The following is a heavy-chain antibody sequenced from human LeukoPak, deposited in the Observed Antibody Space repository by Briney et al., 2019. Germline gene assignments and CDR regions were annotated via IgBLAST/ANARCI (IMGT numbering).Heavy chain of an antibody. CDR3: TSALLTWRELWLDY. Sequence: GGSLRLSCAASGFNFTNAWMSWVRQAPGKGLEWVGRVKSKTDGGTTDYAAPVKGRFTISRDDSKNTLFLLMNSLKTEDTAVYFCTSALLTWRELWLDYWGQGTLVTVSS. CDR1: GFNFTNAW. D-gene: IGHD3-10*01. V-gene: IGHV3-15*01. CDR2: VKSKTDGGTT. J-gene: IGHJ4*02.